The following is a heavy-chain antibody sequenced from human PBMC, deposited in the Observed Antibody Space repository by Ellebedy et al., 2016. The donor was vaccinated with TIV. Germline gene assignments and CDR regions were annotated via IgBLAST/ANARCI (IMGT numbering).Heavy chain of an antibody. CDR2: INGDGDRP. CDR3: ARIPTTVTKPSEVYFDY. Sequence: GESLKISXAVSGLTPRTFAMSWVRRAPGKGLEWVSGINGDGDRPRYADSVKGRFTISRDDSKNTLYLQMNSLRAEDTAVYYCARIPTTVTKPSEVYFDYWGQGTLVTVSS. J-gene: IGHJ4*02. CDR1: GLTPRTFA. D-gene: IGHD4-11*01. V-gene: IGHV3-23*01.